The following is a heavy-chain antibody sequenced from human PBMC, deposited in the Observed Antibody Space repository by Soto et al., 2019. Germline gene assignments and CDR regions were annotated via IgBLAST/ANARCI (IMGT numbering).Heavy chain of an antibody. CDR1: GFSLNDVRVG. CDR2: IFSNDEK. J-gene: IGHJ6*02. D-gene: IGHD3-16*02. Sequence: PGPTLVNHTETLTLTCTVSGFSLNDVRVGVSWIRQPPGRALEWLAHIFSNDEKSYSTSLYNRLTISKDTSKSQVVLTMTNMGPVFTSTYFCARLQAYLWRRYPYDVWG. V-gene: IGHV2-26*01. CDR3: ARLQAYLWRRYPYDV.